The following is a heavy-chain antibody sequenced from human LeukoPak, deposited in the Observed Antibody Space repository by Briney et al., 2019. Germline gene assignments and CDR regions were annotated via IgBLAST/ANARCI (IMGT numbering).Heavy chain of an antibody. D-gene: IGHD6-6*01. CDR2: IYYSGST. CDR3: ASSGGAARHNWFDP. V-gene: IGHV4-59*01. J-gene: IGHJ5*02. CDR1: GGSISSYY. Sequence: SETLSLTCTVSGGSISSYYWSWIRQPPGKGLEWIGYIYYSGSTNCNPSLKSRVTISVDTSKNQFSLKLSSVTAADTAVYYCASSGGAARHNWFDPWGQGTLVTVSS.